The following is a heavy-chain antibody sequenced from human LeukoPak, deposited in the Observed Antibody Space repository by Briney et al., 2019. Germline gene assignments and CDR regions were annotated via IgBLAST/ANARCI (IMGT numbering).Heavy chain of an antibody. CDR2: VSTYSGNT. CDR3: ARIKWELKHADY. V-gene: IGHV1-18*01. CDR1: GYTFSTYN. D-gene: IGHD1-26*01. J-gene: IGHJ4*02. Sequence: ASVKVSCKASGYTFSTYNFIWVRQAPGQGLEWMGWVSTYSGNTDYAQKFQGRVTMTTDTSTSTVYMELGSLRSDDTALYYCARIKWELKHADYWGQGTLVTVSS.